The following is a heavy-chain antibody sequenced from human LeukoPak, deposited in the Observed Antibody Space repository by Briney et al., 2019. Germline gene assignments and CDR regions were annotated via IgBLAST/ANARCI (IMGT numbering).Heavy chain of an antibody. CDR1: GFTFSSYA. Sequence: GSLRLSCAASGFTFSSYAMSWVRQAPGKGLEWVSSISSSGISTYYTDSVKGRFTISRDNSKNTLYLQMSSLRAEDTAVYYCAKGGATSASPSGYWGQGTLATVSS. CDR2: ISSSGIST. CDR3: AKGGATSASPSGY. J-gene: IGHJ4*02. V-gene: IGHV3-23*01. D-gene: IGHD1-26*01.